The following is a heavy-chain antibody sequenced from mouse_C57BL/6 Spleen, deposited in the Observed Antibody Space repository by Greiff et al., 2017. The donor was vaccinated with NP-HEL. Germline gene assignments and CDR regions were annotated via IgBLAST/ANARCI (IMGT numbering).Heavy chain of an antibody. V-gene: IGHV1-26*01. CDR3: ARSRITTVVPYFDV. CDR2: INPNNGGT. CDR1: GYTFTDYY. D-gene: IGHD1-1*01. Sequence: EVQLQQSGPELVKPGASVKISCKASGYTFTDYYMNWVKQSHGKSLEWIGDINPNNGGTSYNQKFKGKATLTVDKSSSTAYMELRSLTSEDSAVYYCARSRITTVVPYFDVWGTGTTVTVSS. J-gene: IGHJ1*03.